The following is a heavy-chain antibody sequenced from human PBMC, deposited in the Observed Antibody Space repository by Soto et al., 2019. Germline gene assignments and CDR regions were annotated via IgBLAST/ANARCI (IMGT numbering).Heavy chain of an antibody. CDR1: GFTFSNYA. CDR3: ANSYSNYVGYYYGMDV. CDR2: ISGSGGST. D-gene: IGHD4-4*01. V-gene: IGHV3-23*01. J-gene: IGHJ6*02. Sequence: PGGSLRLSCAASGFTFSNYAMSWVRQAPGKGLEWVSAISGSGGSTYYADSVKGRFTISRDNSKNTLYLQMNSLRAEDTAVYYCANSYSNYVGYYYGMDVWGQGTTVTVSS.